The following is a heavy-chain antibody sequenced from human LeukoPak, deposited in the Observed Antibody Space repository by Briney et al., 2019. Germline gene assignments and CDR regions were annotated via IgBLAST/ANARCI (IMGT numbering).Heavy chain of an antibody. CDR1: GYSISSGEY. CDR3: AAYYYDSSGYFG. D-gene: IGHD3-22*01. V-gene: IGHV4-38-2*01. Sequence: SETLSLTCAVSGYSISSGEYWGWIRQPPGKGLEWIGGISYSGNTYYDPSLKSRVTISVDTSKNQFSLQLSTVTAADTAVYYCAAYYYDSSGYFGWGQGTLVTVSS. J-gene: IGHJ4*02. CDR2: ISYSGNT.